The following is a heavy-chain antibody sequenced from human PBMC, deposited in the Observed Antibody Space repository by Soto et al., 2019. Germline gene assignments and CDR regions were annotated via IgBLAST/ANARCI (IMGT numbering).Heavy chain of an antibody. Sequence: SETLSRTCGVFVGSFSDYYWSWIRQTPGKGLECIGEISHSGSTNYNPSLKSRVTMSMDTSKNQFSLKLSSVTAADTAVYYCARDAGTTGGYYYYYGMDVWGQGTTVTVSS. D-gene: IGHD1-1*01. J-gene: IGHJ6*02. V-gene: IGHV4-34*01. CDR2: ISHSGST. CDR1: VGSFSDYY. CDR3: ARDAGTTGGYYYYYGMDV.